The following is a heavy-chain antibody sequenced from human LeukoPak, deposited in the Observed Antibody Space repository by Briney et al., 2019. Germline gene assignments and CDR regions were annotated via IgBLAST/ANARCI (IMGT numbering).Heavy chain of an antibody. J-gene: IGHJ6*03. V-gene: IGHV1-2*02. CDR1: GYTFTGYY. CDR2: INPNSGGT. D-gene: IGHD6-19*01. Sequence: GASVKVSCKASGYTFTGYYMHWVRQAPGQGLEWRGWINPNSGGTNYAQKFQGRVTMTRDTSISTAYMELSRLRSDDTAVYYCARGIAVAGTGQYYYYYYYMDVWGKGTTVTISS. CDR3: ARGIAVAGTGQYYYYYYYMDV.